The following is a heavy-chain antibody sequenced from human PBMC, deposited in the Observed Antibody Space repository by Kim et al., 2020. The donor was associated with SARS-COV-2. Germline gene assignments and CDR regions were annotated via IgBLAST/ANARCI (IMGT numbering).Heavy chain of an antibody. CDR3: AKDFGYDILTGYWHFDH. CDR1: GFTFDDCA. Sequence: GRSLRLSCAASGFTFDDCAMHWVRQAPGKGLEWVSGISWNSVHIAYADSVKGRFTISRDNAKNSLYLQMNSLRAEDTALYYCAKDFGYDILTGYWHFDHWGQGALVTVSS. V-gene: IGHV3-9*01. D-gene: IGHD3-9*01. J-gene: IGHJ4*02. CDR2: ISWNSVHI.